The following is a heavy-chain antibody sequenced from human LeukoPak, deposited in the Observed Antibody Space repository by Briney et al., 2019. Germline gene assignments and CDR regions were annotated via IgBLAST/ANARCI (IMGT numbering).Heavy chain of an antibody. CDR2: ISYDGSNK. J-gene: IGHJ4*02. D-gene: IGHD3-3*01. CDR1: GFTFSSYG. V-gene: IGHV3-30*18. Sequence: GGSLRLSCAASGFTFSSYGMHWVRQAPGKGLEWVAVISYDGSNKYYADSVKGRFTISRDNSKNTLYLQMNSLRAEDTAVYYCAKELARATYYDFWSGYYHPPDYWGQGTLVTVSS. CDR3: AKELARATYYDFWSGYYHPPDY.